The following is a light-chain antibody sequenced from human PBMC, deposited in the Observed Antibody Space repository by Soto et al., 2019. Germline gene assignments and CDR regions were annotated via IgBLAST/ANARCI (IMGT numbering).Light chain of an antibody. Sequence: DIVMTQSPATLSVSPGERATLSCRASQSVANNVAWYQQKPGQPPRLLIYGASTRAAGVPARFSGSGYGRQFTLTISSLQPEDFAVYYCQQYYNWPRTFGQGTKVDIK. CDR1: QSVANN. J-gene: IGKJ1*01. V-gene: IGKV3-15*01. CDR3: QQYYNWPRT. CDR2: GAS.